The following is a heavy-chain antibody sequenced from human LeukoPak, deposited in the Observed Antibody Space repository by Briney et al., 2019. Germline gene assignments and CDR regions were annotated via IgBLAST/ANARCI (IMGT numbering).Heavy chain of an antibody. Sequence: GGSPRLSCEGSGFPFASYVMSWVRQAPGKGLEWIAYINHDAEMIFYPDFVKGRFTISRDNAKKSLYLQMNALRYEDTAIYYCARDHDWAFDLWGQGTLVTVSS. CDR2: INHDAEMI. CDR3: ARDHDWAFDL. V-gene: IGHV3-48*02. CDR1: GFPFASYV. J-gene: IGHJ4*02. D-gene: IGHD3-9*01.